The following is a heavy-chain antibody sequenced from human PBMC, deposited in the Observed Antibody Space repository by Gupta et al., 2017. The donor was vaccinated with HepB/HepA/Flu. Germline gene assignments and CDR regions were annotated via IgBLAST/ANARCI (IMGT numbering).Heavy chain of an antibody. J-gene: IGHJ5*02. D-gene: IGHD3-3*01. CDR2: IRQSDGGT. Sequence: QVQLVQSATEVRKPGASVKVSCKTSGYTFTDSYLHWVRQAPGQGLEWMGWIRQSDGGTKDAQNLQGRVAMTMDTYISTAYMEPKRLTSADTGMYYWAQENGSGGLSWGQGTVVTVSS. CDR1: GYTFTDSY. V-gene: IGHV1-2*02. CDR3: AQENGSGGLS.